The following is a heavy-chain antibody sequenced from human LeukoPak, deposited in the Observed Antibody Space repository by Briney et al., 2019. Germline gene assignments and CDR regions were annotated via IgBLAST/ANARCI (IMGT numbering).Heavy chain of an antibody. CDR1: GGTFSSYA. Sequence: VASVKVSCKASGGTFSSYAISWVRQAPGQGLEWMGGIIPIFGTANYAQKFQGRVTVTADESTSTAYMELSSLRSEDTAVYYCARGPSGMVTYFDYWGQGTLVTVSS. V-gene: IGHV1-69*01. J-gene: IGHJ4*02. CDR3: ARGPSGMVTYFDY. CDR2: IIPIFGTA. D-gene: IGHD3-3*01.